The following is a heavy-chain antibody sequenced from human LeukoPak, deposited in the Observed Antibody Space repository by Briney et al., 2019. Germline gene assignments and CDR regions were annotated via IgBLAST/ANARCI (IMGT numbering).Heavy chain of an antibody. CDR1: GGTFNNYG. V-gene: IGHV1-69*05. CDR2: IIAIFRTA. CDR3: AIQYYYDSSGYYHFDY. J-gene: IGHJ4*02. D-gene: IGHD3-22*01. Sequence: SVTVSYKDSGGTFNNYGMRWVGQAPGQGMEWVRGIIAIFRTANYAHKFQGRVTITTDESTSTAYMELSRLRAEDAAVYYCAIQYYYDSSGYYHFDYWGQGTLVTVSS.